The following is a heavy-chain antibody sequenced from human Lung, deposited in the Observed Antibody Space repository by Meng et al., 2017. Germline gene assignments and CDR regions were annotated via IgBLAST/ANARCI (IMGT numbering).Heavy chain of an antibody. Sequence: GQLQEPGPGLVKPSGTLSLTCAVSGGSISSDNWWSWVRQPPGKGLEWIGEIYHSGSTNYNPSLKSRITISVDKPKNQFSLTLSSVTAADTAVYYCTKNDFYCLGYWGQGTLVTVSS. CDR1: GGSISSDNW. D-gene: IGHD2-21*01. CDR3: TKNDFYCLGY. CDR2: IYHSGST. J-gene: IGHJ4*02. V-gene: IGHV4-4*02.